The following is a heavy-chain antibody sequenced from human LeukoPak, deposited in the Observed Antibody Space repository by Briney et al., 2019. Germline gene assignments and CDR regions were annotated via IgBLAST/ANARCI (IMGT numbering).Heavy chain of an antibody. J-gene: IGHJ4*02. Sequence: PGGSLTLSCAASGITSSNAWMSWGRKAPVQGLKWIGRIKSKSDGETTDSAAPVKGRFTISRDDSKNTLYLQMNSLKPEDTAMYYCATYRWYSDYWGQGVLVTVSS. D-gene: IGHD1-1*01. CDR1: GITSSNAW. V-gene: IGHV3-15*01. CDR2: IKSKSDGETT. CDR3: ATYRWYSDY.